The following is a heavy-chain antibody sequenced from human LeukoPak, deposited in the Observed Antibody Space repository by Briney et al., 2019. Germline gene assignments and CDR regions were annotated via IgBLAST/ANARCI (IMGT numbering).Heavy chain of an antibody. CDR2: IRYDGSKK. V-gene: IGHV3-30*02. Sequence: GGSLRLSCEASGFVFRTYGMHWVRQAPGKGLEWVALIRYDGSKKYYRDSVKGRFTISRDNSKNTLYLQMDSLRPEDTAMYYCARGLDNYGILTGYLNWGQGTPVAVSS. D-gene: IGHD3-9*01. CDR3: ARGLDNYGILTGYLN. J-gene: IGHJ4*02. CDR1: GFVFRTYG.